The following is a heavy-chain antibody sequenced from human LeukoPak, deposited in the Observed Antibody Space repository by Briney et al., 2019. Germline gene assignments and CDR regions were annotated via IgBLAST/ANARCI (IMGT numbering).Heavy chain of an antibody. CDR2: INHSGST. J-gene: IGHJ4*02. CDR3: ARGLGSGWYFDY. CDR1: GGSFSGYF. Sequence: SETLSLTCAVYGGSFSGYFWSWIRQPPGKGLEWIGGINHSGSTNYNPSLKSRVTISVDTSKNQFSLKLSSVTAADTAVYYCARGLGSGWYFDYWGQGTLVTVSS. D-gene: IGHD6-19*01. V-gene: IGHV4-34*01.